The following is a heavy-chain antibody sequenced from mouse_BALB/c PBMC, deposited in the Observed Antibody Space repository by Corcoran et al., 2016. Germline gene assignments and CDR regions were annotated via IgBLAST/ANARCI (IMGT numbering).Heavy chain of an antibody. V-gene: IGHV1-9*01. CDR3: ARRWISLPLAY. D-gene: IGHD1-2*01. Sequence: QVQLQQSGAELMKPGASVKISCKATGYTFSSYWIEWVKQRPGHGLEWIGEILPGSGSTNYNEKFKGKATFTADTSSNTAYMQLSSLTSEDSAVYYCARRWISLPLAYWGQGTLVTVSA. J-gene: IGHJ3*01. CDR2: ILPGSGST. CDR1: GYTFSSYW.